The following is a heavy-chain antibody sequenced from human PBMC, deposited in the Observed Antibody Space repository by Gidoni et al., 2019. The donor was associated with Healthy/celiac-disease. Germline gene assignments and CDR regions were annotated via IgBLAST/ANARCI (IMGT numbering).Heavy chain of an antibody. Sequence: EVRLVESGGGLVQHGGSLRVSCAASGFSFSRYWMRWVRQAPGKGREWVANIKQDGSEKYYVDSVKGRFTISRDNAKNSLYLQMNSLRAEDTAVYYCAKERDIVVVPAAGFDYWGQGTLVTVSS. V-gene: IGHV3-7*04. CDR3: AKERDIVVVPAAGFDY. J-gene: IGHJ4*02. CDR2: IKQDGSEK. CDR1: GFSFSRYW. D-gene: IGHD2-2*01.